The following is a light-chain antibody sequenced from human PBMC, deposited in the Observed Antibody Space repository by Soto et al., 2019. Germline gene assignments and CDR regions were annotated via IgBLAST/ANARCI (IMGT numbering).Light chain of an antibody. CDR2: QGG. CDR1: SSDVGSYNL. CDR3: SSYAGSSTLFV. J-gene: IGLJ1*01. V-gene: IGLV2-23*01. Sequence: LTQPASVSGSPGQSITISCTGTSSDVGSYNLVSWYQQHPGKVPKLIIYQGGQRPSGVSSRFSGSKSGNTASLTISGLQAEDEAEYFCSSYAGSSTLFVFGTGTKVTVL.